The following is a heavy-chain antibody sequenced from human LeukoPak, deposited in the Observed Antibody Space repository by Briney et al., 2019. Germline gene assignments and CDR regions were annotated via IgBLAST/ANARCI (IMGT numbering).Heavy chain of an antibody. D-gene: IGHD1-26*01. CDR1: GFTLSSYA. V-gene: IGHV3-64*01. CDR3: ARVGEGRYYQYYYMDV. CDR2: ISKNGGNT. Sequence: GGSLRLSCATSGFTLSSYAMHWVRQAPGKGLEYVSAISKNGGNTYYANSVKGRFSISRDNSKNMLYLQMGSLRTEDMAVYYCARVGEGRYYQYYYMDVWGKGTTVTVSS. J-gene: IGHJ6*03.